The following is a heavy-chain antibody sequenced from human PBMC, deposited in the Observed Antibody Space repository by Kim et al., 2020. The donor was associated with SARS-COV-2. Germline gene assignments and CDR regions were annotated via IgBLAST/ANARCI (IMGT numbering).Heavy chain of an antibody. CDR2: IKSKTDGEAT. V-gene: IGHV3-15*01. D-gene: IGHD6-13*01. Sequence: GGSLRLSCAASGFPFSNVWMSWVRQAPGRGLEWVGRIKSKTDGEATDYAAPVKGRFTMSRDDSKNTLHLQMNSLETEDTGVYYCTTLISAVGRGYWGQGTLVTVSS. J-gene: IGHJ4*02. CDR3: TTLISAVGRGY. CDR1: GFPFSNVW.